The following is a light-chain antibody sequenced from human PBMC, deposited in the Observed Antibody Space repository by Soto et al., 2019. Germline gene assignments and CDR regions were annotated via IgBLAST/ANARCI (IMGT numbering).Light chain of an antibody. J-gene: IGKJ4*01. V-gene: IGKV1-5*03. CDR3: QQCHAYSLT. Sequence: DIQMTQSPSTLSGSVGDRVTITCRASQNIRSRLAWYQQKPGKAPRLLIYEASILESGVPSRFSGRGSGTEFTLTITSLQPDDFATYYCQQCHAYSLTFGGGTKVDIK. CDR2: EAS. CDR1: QNIRSR.